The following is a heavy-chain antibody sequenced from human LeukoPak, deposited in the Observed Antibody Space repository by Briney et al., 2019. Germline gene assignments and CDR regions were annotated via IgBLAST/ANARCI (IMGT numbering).Heavy chain of an antibody. CDR1: GFTFSSYS. V-gene: IGHV3-48*01. D-gene: IGHD5-12*01. CDR3: ARDSPVAIIDY. J-gene: IGHJ4*02. Sequence: SGGSLRLSCAASGFTFSSYSMNWVRQAPGKGLEWVSYISSSSSTIYYADSVKGRFTISRDNAKNSLYLQMNSLRAEDTAVYYCARDSPVAIIDYWGQGTLVTVSS. CDR2: ISSSSSTI.